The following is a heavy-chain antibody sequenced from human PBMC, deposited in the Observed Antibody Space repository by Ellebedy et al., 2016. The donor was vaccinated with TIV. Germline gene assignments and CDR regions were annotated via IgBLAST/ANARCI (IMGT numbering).Heavy chain of an antibody. Sequence: SETLSLXCTVSGGSISSYYWSWIRQPPGKGLEWIGYIYYSGSTNYNPSLKSRVTISVDTSKNQFSLKLSSVTAADTAVYYCARQPRGYSYGSIFDYWGQGTLVTVSS. CDR2: IYYSGST. D-gene: IGHD5-18*01. J-gene: IGHJ4*02. CDR1: GGSISSYY. V-gene: IGHV4-59*01. CDR3: ARQPRGYSYGSIFDY.